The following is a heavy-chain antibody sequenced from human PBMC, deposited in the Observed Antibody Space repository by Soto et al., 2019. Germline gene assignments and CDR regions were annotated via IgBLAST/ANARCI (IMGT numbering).Heavy chain of an antibody. V-gene: IGHV3-30*18. Sequence: GGSLRLSCAASGFTFSSYGMHWVRQAPGKGLEWVAVISYDGSNKYYADSVKGRFTISRDNSKNTLYLQMNSLRAEDTAVYYWAKAAAANYYYGMDVWGQGTTVTVSS. CDR3: AKAAAANYYYGMDV. CDR2: ISYDGSNK. D-gene: IGHD6-13*01. J-gene: IGHJ6*02. CDR1: GFTFSSYG.